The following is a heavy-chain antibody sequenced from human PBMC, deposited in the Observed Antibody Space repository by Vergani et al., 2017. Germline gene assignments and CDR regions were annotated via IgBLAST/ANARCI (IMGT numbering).Heavy chain of an antibody. CDR1: GDAISRDTYS. CDR3: ARGQTGYSRDWSTYFFYMDV. V-gene: IGHV4-30-2*01. CDR2: VYYSGTT. Sequence: QLQLQESDSRLVNPSQTLSLPCTLSGDAISRDTYSWNWVRQPPGKPLEWIGSVYYSGTTYYNPSLGGRVTMSIDKSKNHLSLTLISVTAADSAFYFCARGQTGYSRDWSTYFFYMDVWGKGTTVTVSS. D-gene: IGHD3/OR15-3a*01. J-gene: IGHJ6*03.